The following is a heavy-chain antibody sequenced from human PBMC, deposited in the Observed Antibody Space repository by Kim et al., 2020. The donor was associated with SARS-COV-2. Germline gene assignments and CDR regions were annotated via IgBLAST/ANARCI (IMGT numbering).Heavy chain of an antibody. Sequence: SVKVSCKASGGTFSSYAISWVRQAPGQGLEWMGGIIPIFGTANYAQKFQGRVTITADESTSTAYMELSSLRSEDTAVYYCARGGVVVTAITHFQHWGQGTLVTVSS. CDR1: GGTFSSYA. CDR3: ARGGVVVTAITHFQH. V-gene: IGHV1-69*13. J-gene: IGHJ1*01. D-gene: IGHD2-21*02. CDR2: IIPIFGTA.